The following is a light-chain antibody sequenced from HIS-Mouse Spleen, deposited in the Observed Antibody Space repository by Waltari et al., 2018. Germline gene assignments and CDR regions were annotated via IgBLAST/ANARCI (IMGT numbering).Light chain of an antibody. J-gene: IGLJ2*01. Sequence: QSALTQPPSASGSPGQSVTISCTGTSSDVGGYNYVSWYQQHPGKAPKLMIYEVSNRPSWVSNRFSGSKSGNTASLTISGLQAEDEADYYCSSYTSSSTPVVFGGGTKLTVL. CDR1: SSDVGGYNY. V-gene: IGLV2-14*01. CDR2: EVS. CDR3: SSYTSSSTPVV.